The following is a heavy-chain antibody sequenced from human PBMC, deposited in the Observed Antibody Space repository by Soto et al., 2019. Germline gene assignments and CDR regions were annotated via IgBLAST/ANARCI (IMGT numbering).Heavy chain of an antibody. V-gene: IGHV3-33*01. D-gene: IGHD4-17*01. CDR3: ARDPMNGGDYFHYYSGMDV. CDR2: IWSDGSNK. Sequence: GGSLRLSCEASGFSFRTYGMHWVRQAPGKGLEWVAVIWSDGSNKDYGDSVKGRFIISRDNSMNTLNLQMNSLRVEDTAVYYCARDPMNGGDYFHYYSGMDVWGQGATVTVSS. CDR1: GFSFRTYG. J-gene: IGHJ6*02.